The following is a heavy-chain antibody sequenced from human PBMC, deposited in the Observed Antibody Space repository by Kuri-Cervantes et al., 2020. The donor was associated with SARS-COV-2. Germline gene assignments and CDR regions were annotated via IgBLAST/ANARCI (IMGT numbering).Heavy chain of an antibody. J-gene: IGHJ4*02. CDR3: ASQYLPALKLPEDDSFDY. CDR1: GGSISCSSYY. V-gene: IGHV4-39*01. D-gene: IGHD1-1*01. CDR2: IYYSGST. Sequence: SETLSLTCTVSGGSISCSSYYWCWIRQPPWQGLEWIGSIYYSGSTYYNLFLKSRVTISGDTSKNQFYLKLSSVTDADTAVYYFASQYLPALKLPEDDSFDYWGQGTSVTVSS.